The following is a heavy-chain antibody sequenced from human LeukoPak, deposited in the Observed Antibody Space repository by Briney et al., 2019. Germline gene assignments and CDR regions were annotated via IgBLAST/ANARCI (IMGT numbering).Heavy chain of an antibody. J-gene: IGHJ5*02. V-gene: IGHV4-34*01. Sequence: SETLSLTCAVYGGSFSGYYWSWIRQPPGKGLEWIGKISRSGNTNYNPSLKSRVTISVDTSKNQFSLKLSSVTAADTGVYYCARGGPSELDPWRQGTLVTVSS. CDR1: GGSFSGYY. D-gene: IGHD1-14*01. CDR2: ISRSGNT. CDR3: ARGGPSELDP.